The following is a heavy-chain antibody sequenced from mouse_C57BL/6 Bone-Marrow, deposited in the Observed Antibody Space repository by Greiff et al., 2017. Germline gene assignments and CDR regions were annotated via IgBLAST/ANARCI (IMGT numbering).Heavy chain of an antibody. V-gene: IGHV2-9-1*01. Sequence: QVQLQQSGPGLVAPSQSLSITCTVSGFSLTSYAISWVRQPPGKGLEWLGVLWTGGGTNYNSAPQSKLSISKDNSKSQVFLKVNSRETDDTSWYYCSRKGVERYFDVWGTGTTVTVSS. CDR2: LWTGGGT. D-gene: IGHD1-1*01. CDR3: SRKGVERYFDV. CDR1: GFSLTSYA. J-gene: IGHJ1*03.